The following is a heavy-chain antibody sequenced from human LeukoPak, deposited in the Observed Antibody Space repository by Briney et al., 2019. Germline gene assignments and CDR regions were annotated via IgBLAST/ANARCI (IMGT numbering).Heavy chain of an antibody. J-gene: IGHJ6*02. CDR1: GFTFSNAW. CDR2: IKRKTDGGTI. CDR3: STGAKGYGMDV. Sequence: KSGGSLRLSCAASGFTFSNAWMSWVRQAPGKGLEWVGRIKRKTDGGTIDYAAPVKGRFTISRDDSKNTLYLQMNSLKIEDTGVYYCSTGAKGYGMDVWGQGTTVTVSS. V-gene: IGHV3-15*01.